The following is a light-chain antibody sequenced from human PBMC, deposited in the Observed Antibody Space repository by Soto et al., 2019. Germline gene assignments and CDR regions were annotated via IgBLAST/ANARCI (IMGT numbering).Light chain of an antibody. CDR1: QSVSSN. J-gene: IGKJ1*01. Sequence: EIVMTQSPATLSVSPGERATLSCRASQSVSSNLAWYQQKPGQAPRLLIYGASTRATAIPARFSGSGSGTEFTLTISSLQSEAFAVYYCQQYNNWPLWTFGQGTKVEIK. V-gene: IGKV3-15*01. CDR2: GAS. CDR3: QQYNNWPLWT.